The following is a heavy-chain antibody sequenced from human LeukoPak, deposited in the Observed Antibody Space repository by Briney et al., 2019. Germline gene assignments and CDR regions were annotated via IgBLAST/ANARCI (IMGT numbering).Heavy chain of an antibody. J-gene: IGHJ6*04. Sequence: WGSLRLSRAPSVFSLSSYEINWVRQAPGKGLEWVSYISSSGSTTNYADSLKGRFTISMDNSKNQLYLQMNSLRAEDTAVYYCAERGITMIGGVCRKGTTVTISS. CDR3: AERGITMIGGV. CDR2: ISSSGSTT. CDR1: VFSLSSYE. D-gene: IGHD3-10*02. V-gene: IGHV3-48*03.